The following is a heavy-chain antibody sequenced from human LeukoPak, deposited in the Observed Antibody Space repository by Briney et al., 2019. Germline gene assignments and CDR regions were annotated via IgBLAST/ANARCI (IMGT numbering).Heavy chain of an antibody. CDR2: IYNNAST. CDR1: GGSFSRYY. D-gene: IGHD5-24*01. J-gene: IGHJ4*02. Sequence: SETLSLTCAVYGGSFSRYYWSWVRQPPGKGLEWIGYIYNNASTSYSPSLKSRLFMSVDTSTNKVSLKLRSVTEADTAIYYCAREGRDGYNEYWGQGTLDIVSS. CDR3: AREGRDGYNEY. V-gene: IGHV4-59*01.